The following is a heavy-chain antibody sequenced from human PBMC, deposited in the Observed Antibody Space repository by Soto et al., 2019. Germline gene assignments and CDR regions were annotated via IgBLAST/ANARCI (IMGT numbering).Heavy chain of an antibody. J-gene: IGHJ6*02. D-gene: IGHD5-18*01. CDR2: INHSGST. V-gene: IGHV4-34*01. Sequence: PSETLSLTCSVYGGSFSGYYWSWIRQRPGRGLEWIGEINHSGSTNYNPSLKSRVTISVDTSKNQFSLKLSSVTAADTAVYYCARGTGYSYGYSYYYGMDVWGQGTTVTVSS. CDR3: ARGTGYSYGYSYYYGMDV. CDR1: GGSFSGYY.